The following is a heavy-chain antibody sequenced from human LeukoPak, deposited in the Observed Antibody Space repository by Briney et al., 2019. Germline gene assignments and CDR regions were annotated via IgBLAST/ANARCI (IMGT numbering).Heavy chain of an antibody. J-gene: IGHJ4*02. Sequence: GGSLRLSCAASGFTFNSYGMHWVRQAPGKGLEWVSAISGSGGSIYYADSVKGRFTISRDNSKNTLYLQMNGLRAEDTAIYYCAKGDGTEWGLFDYWGQGTLVTVSS. CDR3: AKGDGTEWGLFDY. CDR1: GFTFNSYG. V-gene: IGHV3-23*01. CDR2: ISGSGGSI. D-gene: IGHD2-8*02.